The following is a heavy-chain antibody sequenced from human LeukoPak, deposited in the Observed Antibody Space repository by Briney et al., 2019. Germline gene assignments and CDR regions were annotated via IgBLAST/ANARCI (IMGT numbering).Heavy chain of an antibody. J-gene: IGHJ4*02. CDR2: ISSSSSYI. CDR1: GFTFSSYS. D-gene: IGHD3-3*01. Sequence: GGSLRLSCAASGFTFSSYSMNWVRQAPGKGLEWVSSISSSSSYIYYADSVKGRFTISRDNAKNSLYLQMNSLRAEDTAVYYCARDPQRVEHCDFWSGYYTDRNYFDYWGQGTLVTVSS. V-gene: IGHV3-21*01. CDR3: ARDPQRVEHCDFWSGYYTDRNYFDY.